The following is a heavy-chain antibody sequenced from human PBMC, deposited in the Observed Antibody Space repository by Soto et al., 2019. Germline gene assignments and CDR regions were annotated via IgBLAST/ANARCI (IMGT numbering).Heavy chain of an antibody. CDR1: GGSISSSNW. Sequence: SETLSLTWAVSGGSISSSNWWSWVRQPPGKGLEWIGEIYHSGSTNYNPSLKSRVTISVDKSKNQFSLKLSSVTAADTAVYYCASSVSSSXWFGELLVYSYYYGMDVWGQGTTVTVSS. V-gene: IGHV4-4*02. D-gene: IGHD3-10*01. CDR2: IYHSGST. J-gene: IGHJ6*02. CDR3: ASSVSSSXWFGELLVYSYYYGMDV.